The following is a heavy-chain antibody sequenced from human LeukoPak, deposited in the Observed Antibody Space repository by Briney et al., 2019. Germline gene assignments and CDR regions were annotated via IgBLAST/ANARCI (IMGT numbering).Heavy chain of an antibody. CDR3: AKDRESRYGAYDLGDN. J-gene: IGHJ4*02. CDR2: ISGSGDTT. Sequence: GGSLRLSCAAPGFTFSSYAMSWVRQAPGKGLEWVSAISGSGDTTYYTDSVKGRFSISRDNSKNTLYLQMNSLRAEDTAVYYCAKDRESRYGAYDLGDNWGQGTLVTVSS. V-gene: IGHV3-23*01. CDR1: GFTFSSYA. D-gene: IGHD5-12*01.